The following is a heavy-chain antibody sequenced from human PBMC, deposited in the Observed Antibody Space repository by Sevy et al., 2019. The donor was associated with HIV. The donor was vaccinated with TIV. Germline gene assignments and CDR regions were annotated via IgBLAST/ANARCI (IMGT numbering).Heavy chain of an antibody. CDR3: ARAVYYYYDSSGYFDY. CDR2: IWYDGSNK. V-gene: IGHV3-33*01. J-gene: IGHJ4*02. Sequence: GGSLRLSCAASGFAFSSYGMHWVCQAPGKGLEWVAVIWYDGSNKYYADSVKGRFTISRDNSKNTLYLQMNSLRAEDTAVYYCARAVYYYYDSSGYFDYWGQGTLVTVSS. D-gene: IGHD3-22*01. CDR1: GFAFSSYG.